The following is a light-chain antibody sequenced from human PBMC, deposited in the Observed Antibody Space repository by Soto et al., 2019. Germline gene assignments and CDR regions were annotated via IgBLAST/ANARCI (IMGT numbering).Light chain of an antibody. CDR2: DVR. CDR1: SSDVGYYNY. J-gene: IGLJ1*01. CDR3: SSYTSSSTYV. Sequence: QLVLTQPASVSGSPGQSITISCTGTSSDVGYYNYVSWYQQHPGKAPKLMIYDVRNRPSGVSNRFSGSKSGNTASLTISGLQAEDEADYYCSSYTSSSTYVFGTGTKLTVL. V-gene: IGLV2-14*03.